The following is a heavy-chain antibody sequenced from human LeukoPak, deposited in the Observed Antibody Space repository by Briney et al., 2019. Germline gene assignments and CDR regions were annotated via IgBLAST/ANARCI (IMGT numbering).Heavy chain of an antibody. CDR3: VREPGPGYFDY. Sequence: GGSLRLSCAASGLTFSSHAMHWVRQAPGKGLEWVAVISQDGSDRHYTDSVKGRFTISRDNSRNTLYLGMNSLRAGDTAVYYCVREPGPGYFDYWGRGTLVTVFS. D-gene: IGHD2-2*03. CDR1: GLTFSSHA. J-gene: IGHJ4*02. V-gene: IGHV3-30-3*01. CDR2: ISQDGSDR.